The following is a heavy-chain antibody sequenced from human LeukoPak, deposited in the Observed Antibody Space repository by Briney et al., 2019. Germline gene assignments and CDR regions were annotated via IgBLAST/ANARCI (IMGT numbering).Heavy chain of an antibody. J-gene: IGHJ6*03. V-gene: IGHV4-38-2*02. D-gene: IGHD4/OR15-4a*01. CDR3: ARAYDYRGYFFYYYMDV. CDR2: IYHSGNT. Sequence: PSETLSLTCTVSGYPISTGYYWGWIRQPPGKGLEWIGSIYHSGNTYYNPSLKSRVTISVDTSKNQFSLKLSSVTAADTAVYYCARAYDYRGYFFYYYMDVWGKGTTVTVSS. CDR1: GYPISTGYY.